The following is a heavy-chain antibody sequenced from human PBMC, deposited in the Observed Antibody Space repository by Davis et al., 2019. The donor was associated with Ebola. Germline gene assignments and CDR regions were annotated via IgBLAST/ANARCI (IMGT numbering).Heavy chain of an antibody. D-gene: IGHD6-19*01. Sequence: PGGSLRLSCAASGFTFSSYAMHWVRQAPGKGLEWVAVISYDGSNKYYADSVKGRFTISRDNSKNTLYLQMNSLRAEDTAVYYCARGVWSSSGWVDYCGQGTLVTVSS. J-gene: IGHJ4*02. V-gene: IGHV3-30-3*01. CDR3: ARGVWSSSGWVDY. CDR2: ISYDGSNK. CDR1: GFTFSSYA.